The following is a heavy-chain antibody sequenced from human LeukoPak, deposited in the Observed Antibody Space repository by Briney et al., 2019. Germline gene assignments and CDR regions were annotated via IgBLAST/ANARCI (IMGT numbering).Heavy chain of an antibody. D-gene: IGHD4-17*01. CDR1: GGSISTGEYH. V-gene: IGHV4-30-4*08. CDR3: ARAFRVDYGDLPSWFDP. Sequence: SQTLSLTCNVSGGSISTGEYHWSWIRQPPGKGLEWIGYIYYTGSAYYNPSLKSRLNILLDTSKNQFSLKLSSVTAADTAVYYCARAFRVDYGDLPSWFDPWGQGTLVTVSS. CDR2: IYYTGSA. J-gene: IGHJ5*02.